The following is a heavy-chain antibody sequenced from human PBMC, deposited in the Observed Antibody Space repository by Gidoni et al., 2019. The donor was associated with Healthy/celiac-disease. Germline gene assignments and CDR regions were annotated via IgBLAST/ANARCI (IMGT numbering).Heavy chain of an antibody. Sequence: QITLKESGPTLVKPTQTLTLTCTFSGFSLSTRGVGVGCIRQPPGKALEWLALIYWNDDKRYSPSLKSRLTITKDTSKNQVVLTMTNMDPVDTATYYCAHRPFDLYCSSTSCYGVNWFDPWGQGTLVTVSS. CDR2: IYWNDDK. J-gene: IGHJ5*02. D-gene: IGHD2-2*01. V-gene: IGHV2-5*01. CDR3: AHRPFDLYCSSTSCYGVNWFDP. CDR1: GFSLSTRGVG.